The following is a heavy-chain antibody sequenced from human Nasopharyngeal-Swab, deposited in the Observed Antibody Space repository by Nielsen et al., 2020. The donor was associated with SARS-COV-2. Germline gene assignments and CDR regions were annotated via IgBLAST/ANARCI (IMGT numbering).Heavy chain of an antibody. CDR1: GYTFTSYY. J-gene: IGHJ6*02. Sequence: ASVKVSCQASGYTFTSYYMHWVRQAPGQGLEWMGIINPSGGSTSYAQKFQGRVTMTRDTSTSTVYMELSSLRSEDTAVYYCARETYYDFWSGYPPRYYYYYYGMDVWGQGTTVTVSS. CDR2: INPSGGST. V-gene: IGHV1-46*01. D-gene: IGHD3-3*01. CDR3: ARETYYDFWSGYPPRYYYYYYGMDV.